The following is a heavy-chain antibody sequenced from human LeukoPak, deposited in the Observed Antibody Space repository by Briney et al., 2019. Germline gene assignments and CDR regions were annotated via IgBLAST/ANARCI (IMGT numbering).Heavy chain of an antibody. CDR3: AREEAAADWFDP. CDR2: IYYSGST. J-gene: IGHJ5*02. Sequence: PSETLSLTCTVSGGSISSSSYYWGWIRQPPGKGLEWIGSIYYSGSTYYNPSLKSRVTISVDTSKNQFSLKLSSVTAADTAVYYCAREEAAADWFDPWGQGTLVTASS. D-gene: IGHD6-13*01. V-gene: IGHV4-39*02. CDR1: GGSISSSSYY.